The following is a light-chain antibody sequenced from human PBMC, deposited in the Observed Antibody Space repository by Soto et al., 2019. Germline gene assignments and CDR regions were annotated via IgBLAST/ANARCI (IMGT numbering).Light chain of an antibody. Sequence: DVQMKISEATVSASVRDRVTIIFRASQDINKWLAWYQQKPGRAPKLLIYKASALESGVPSRFSGSGSGTEFTLTISSLQPDDFGTYYCQQYNTFSAFGQGTKV. CDR3: QQYNTFSA. V-gene: IGKV1-5*03. CDR2: KAS. J-gene: IGKJ1*01. CDR1: QDINKW.